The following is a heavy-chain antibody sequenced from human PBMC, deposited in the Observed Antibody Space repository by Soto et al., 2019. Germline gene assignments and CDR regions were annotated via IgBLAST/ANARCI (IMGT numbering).Heavy chain of an antibody. J-gene: IGHJ4*02. CDR1: GGSISSGGFY. D-gene: IGHD3-22*01. V-gene: IGHV4-31*03. CDR3: ARDNYDSSGYYDN. CDR2: IYDSGST. Sequence: PSETLSLTCSVSGGSISSGGFYWTWIRQHPGKGLEWIGFIYDSGSTYYNASLKSRVTISGDTSKNQFSLKLSSVTAADTAVYYCARDNYDSSGYYDNWGQGMLVTVSS.